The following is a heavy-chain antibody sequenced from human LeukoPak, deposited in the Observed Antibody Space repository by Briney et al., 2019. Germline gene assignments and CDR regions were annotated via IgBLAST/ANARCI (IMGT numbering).Heavy chain of an antibody. CDR2: MNPNSGNR. V-gene: IGHV1-8*01. Sequence: GASVKVSCKASGYTFTSYDINWVRQASGQGLEWMGWMNPNSGNRGYAQKFQGRLSMTRNTSINTAYMELSSLRSEDTAVYYCAREVLGYSSSWYPPYYYGMDVWGQGTTVTVSS. J-gene: IGHJ6*02. CDR3: AREVLGYSSSWYPPYYYGMDV. CDR1: GYTFTSYD. D-gene: IGHD6-13*01.